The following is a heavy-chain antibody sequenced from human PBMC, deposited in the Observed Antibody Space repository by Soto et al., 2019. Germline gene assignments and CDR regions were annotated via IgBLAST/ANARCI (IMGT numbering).Heavy chain of an antibody. Sequence: AASVKVSCKASGGTFSSYAISWVRQAPGQGLEWMGGIIPIFGTANYAQKFQGRVTITADESTSTAYMELSSLRSEDTAVYYCARGRKTYHDFWSGPYDDFDIWGQGTMVTVS. D-gene: IGHD3-3*01. V-gene: IGHV1-69*13. CDR2: IIPIFGTA. CDR1: GGTFSSYA. CDR3: ARGRKTYHDFWSGPYDDFDI. J-gene: IGHJ3*02.